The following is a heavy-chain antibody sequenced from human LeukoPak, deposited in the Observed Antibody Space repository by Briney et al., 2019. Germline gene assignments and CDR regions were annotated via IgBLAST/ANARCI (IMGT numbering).Heavy chain of an antibody. D-gene: IGHD3-22*01. CDR2: ISETGIT. V-gene: IGHV3-23*01. J-gene: IGHJ4*02. CDR3: AKTPYLYDGSGHYTEDY. Sequence: GGSLRLSCAASGFSFSSYGMSWVRQAPGKGLQWVSAISETGITYYADSVKGRFTISRDNSKNMLYLQMYSLRAEDTAVHYCAKTPYLYDGSGHYTEDYWGQGTLVTVSS. CDR1: GFSFSSYG.